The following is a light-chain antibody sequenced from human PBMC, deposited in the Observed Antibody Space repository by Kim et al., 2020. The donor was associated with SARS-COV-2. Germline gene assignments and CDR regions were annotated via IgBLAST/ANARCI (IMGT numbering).Light chain of an antibody. V-gene: IGLV3-1*01. J-gene: IGLJ3*02. CDR1: KLGDKY. CDR2: QNN. CDR3: QAWDSSTTV. Sequence: VSPGQTASITCSGDKLGDKYACWYQQKPGQSPVLVIYQNNKRPSGIPERFSGSNSGNTATLTISGTQAMDEADYYCQAWDSSTTVFGGGTKLTVL.